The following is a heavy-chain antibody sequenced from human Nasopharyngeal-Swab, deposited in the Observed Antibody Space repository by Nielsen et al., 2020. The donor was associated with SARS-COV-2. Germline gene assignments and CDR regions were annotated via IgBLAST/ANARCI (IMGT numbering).Heavy chain of an antibody. CDR2: IYYSGST. D-gene: IGHD3-22*01. CDR3: ARERGAPLSERPYYYDSSGGLDAFDI. Sequence: WIRQPPGKGLEWIGYIYYSGSTKYNPDLKSRVTISVDTYKNQFSLKLSTVTAADTAVYYCARERGAPLSERPYYYDSSGGLDAFDIWGQGTMVTVSS. J-gene: IGHJ3*02. V-gene: IGHV4-59*01.